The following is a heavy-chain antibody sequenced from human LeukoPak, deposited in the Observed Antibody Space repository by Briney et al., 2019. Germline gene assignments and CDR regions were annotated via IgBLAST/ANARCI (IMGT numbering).Heavy chain of an antibody. J-gene: IGHJ4*02. CDR2: ISSSSSYI. Sequence: GGSLRLSCAASGFTFSSYSMNWVRQAPGKGLEWVSSISSSSSYIYYADSVKGRFTISRDNSKNTLYLQMNSLRAEDTAVYYCATNLPIALWGQGTLVTVSS. D-gene: IGHD6-13*01. CDR1: GFTFSSYS. V-gene: IGHV3-21*04. CDR3: ATNLPIAL.